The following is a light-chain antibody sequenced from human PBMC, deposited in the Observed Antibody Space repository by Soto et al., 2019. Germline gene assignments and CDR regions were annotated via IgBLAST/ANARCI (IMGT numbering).Light chain of an antibody. CDR3: GARDNGLSVVV. Sequence: QSVLTQPPSVSAAPGQKVTISCSGSSSNIGRNYVSWYQHLPGTAPKLLIYDNDKRPSGIPDRFSGSKSGTSATLGITGLQTGDEADYYCGARDNGLSVVVFGGGTKVTVL. CDR1: SSNIGRNY. J-gene: IGLJ2*01. V-gene: IGLV1-51*01. CDR2: DND.